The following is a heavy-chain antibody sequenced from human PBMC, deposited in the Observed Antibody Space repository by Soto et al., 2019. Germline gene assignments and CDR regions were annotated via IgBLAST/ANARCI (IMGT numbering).Heavy chain of an antibody. D-gene: IGHD5-18*01. CDR3: ARDPLWGTAMVLWYFDL. V-gene: IGHV3-7*01. CDR2: IKQDGSEK. J-gene: IGHJ2*01. CDR1: GFTFSNSW. Sequence: GGSLRLSCVASGFTFSNSWMTWVRQAPGKGLEWVAIIKQDGSEKYYVDSVKGRFTISRDNSKNTLNLQMNSLRAEDTAVYYCARDPLWGTAMVLWYFDLWGRGTLVTV.